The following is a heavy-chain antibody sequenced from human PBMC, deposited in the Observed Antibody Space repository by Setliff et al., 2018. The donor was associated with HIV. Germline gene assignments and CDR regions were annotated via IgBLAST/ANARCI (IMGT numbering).Heavy chain of an antibody. CDR2: IYYSGST. CDR3: AREPYDYVWGSYERGFPLRDAFDI. V-gene: IGHV4-59*11. CDR1: GGSISSHY. J-gene: IGHJ3*02. D-gene: IGHD3-16*01. Sequence: TLSLTCTVSGGSISSHYWSWIRQPPGKGLEWIGSIYYSGSTNYNPSLKSRVTISVDTSKNQFSLKLSSVTAADTAVYYCAREPYDYVWGSYERGFPLRDAFDIWGQGTMVTVS.